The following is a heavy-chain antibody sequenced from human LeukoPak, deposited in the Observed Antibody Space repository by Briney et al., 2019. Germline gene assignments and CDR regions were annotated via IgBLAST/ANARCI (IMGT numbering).Heavy chain of an antibody. J-gene: IGHJ4*02. Sequence: GASVKVSCKASGYTFTGYYMHWVRQAPGQGLEWMGWINPNSGGTNYAQKFQGRVTMTRDTSISTAYMELSRLRSDDTAVYYCARGGSEYYDSSGTMRRWGQGTLVTVSS. CDR3: ARGGSEYYDSSGTMRR. V-gene: IGHV1-2*02. CDR1: GYTFTGYY. CDR2: INPNSGGT. D-gene: IGHD3-22*01.